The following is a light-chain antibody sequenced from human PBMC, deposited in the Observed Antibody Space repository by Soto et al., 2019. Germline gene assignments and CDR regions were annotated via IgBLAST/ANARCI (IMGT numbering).Light chain of an antibody. J-gene: IGLJ2*01. Sequence: QSALTQPASMSGSPGRSVTISCTGTSSDVGDFNYVSWYQHLPGRAPKLIIYEVTNRPSGISYRFSASKSGRTASLTISGLQAEDEAYYYCSSYSSSTTHVVFGGGTKLTVL. CDR1: SSDVGDFNY. CDR2: EVT. CDR3: SSYSSSTTHVV. V-gene: IGLV2-14*01.